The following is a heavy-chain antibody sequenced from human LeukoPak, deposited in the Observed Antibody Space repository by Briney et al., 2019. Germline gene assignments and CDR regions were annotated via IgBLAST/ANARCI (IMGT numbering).Heavy chain of an antibody. Sequence: ASVKVSCKAAGYTFTGYDVLCVRQAPGQGLEWRGWINPNSGGTMEAQNFQRRVTMTRDTSISPAYMELSRLRSDGTAVYYCARDRYCSGGSCYDYWGPGTLVTGSS. J-gene: IGHJ4*02. V-gene: IGHV1-2*02. D-gene: IGHD2-15*01. CDR3: ARDRYCSGGSCYDY. CDR1: GYTFTGYD. CDR2: INPNSGGT.